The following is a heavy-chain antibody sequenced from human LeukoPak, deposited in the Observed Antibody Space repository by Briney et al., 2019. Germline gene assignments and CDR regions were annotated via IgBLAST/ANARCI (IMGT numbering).Heavy chain of an antibody. D-gene: IGHD3-10*01. J-gene: IGHJ4*02. CDR3: AKDNTPYYYGSGSLIDY. Sequence: GGSLRLSCAASGFTFSSYSMNWVRQAPGKGLEWVSSISSSSSYIYYADSVKGRFTISRDNAKNSLYLQMNSLRAEDTAVYYCAKDNTPYYYGSGSLIDYWGQGTLVTVSS. CDR1: GFTFSSYS. V-gene: IGHV3-21*01. CDR2: ISSSSSYI.